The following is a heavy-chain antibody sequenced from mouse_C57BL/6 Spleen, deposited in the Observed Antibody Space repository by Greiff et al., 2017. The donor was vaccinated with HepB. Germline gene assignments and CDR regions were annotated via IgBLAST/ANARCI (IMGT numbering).Heavy chain of an antibody. J-gene: IGHJ1*03. CDR2: IYPGDGDT. CDR1: GYAFSSSW. CDR3: AREGSSYGWYFDV. Sequence: QVQLQQSGPELVKPGASVKISCKASGYAFSSSWMNWVKQRPGKGLEWIGRIYPGDGDTNYNGKFKGKATLTADKSSSTAYMQLSSLTSEDSAVYFCAREGSSYGWYFDVWGTGTTVTVSS. V-gene: IGHV1-82*01. D-gene: IGHD1-1*01.